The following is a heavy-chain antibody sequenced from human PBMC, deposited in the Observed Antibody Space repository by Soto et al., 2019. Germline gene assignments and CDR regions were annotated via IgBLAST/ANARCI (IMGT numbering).Heavy chain of an antibody. CDR2: IYWDDDN. D-gene: IGHD1-26*01. V-gene: IGHV2-5*02. CDR3: QHIIYPRSPFDY. J-gene: IGHJ4*02. CDR1: GFSLSTSGVG. Sequence: QITLKESGPTLVKPTQTLTLTCTFSGFSLSTSGVGVGWIRQPPGKALEWLALIYWDDDNRYSPSLKSRLTITKDTSKNQGVLTMSNMDPVDTATYYCQHIIYPRSPFDYWFQGTLVTVSS.